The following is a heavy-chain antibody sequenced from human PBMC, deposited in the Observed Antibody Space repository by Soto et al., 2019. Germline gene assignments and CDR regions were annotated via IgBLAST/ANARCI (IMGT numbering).Heavy chain of an antibody. CDR1: GGTINSGDYV. D-gene: IGHD3-3*01. V-gene: IGHV4-30-4*02. Sequence: SETLSLTCSVPGGTINSGDYVWSWIRQPPVKGLEWFGSIVYTGSTYYSSSLKSRAPMSMDTFKNLFSLRAEDTAVYYCAKEGGGQAYDFWSGHDYWGQGTLVTVSS. CDR2: IVYTGST. J-gene: IGHJ4*02. CDR3: AKEGGGQAYDFWSGHDY.